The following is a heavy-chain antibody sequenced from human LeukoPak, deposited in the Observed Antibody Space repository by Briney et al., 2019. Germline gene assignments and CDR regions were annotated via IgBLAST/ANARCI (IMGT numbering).Heavy chain of an antibody. D-gene: IGHD2-2*01. Sequence: ASVKVSCKASGGTFSSYAISWVRQAPGQGLEWMGWINTNTGNPTYAQGFTGRFVFSLDTSVSTAYLQISSLKAEDTAVYYCARDRKGRIVVVPAAQPSYNWFDPWGQGTLVTVSS. J-gene: IGHJ5*02. CDR1: GGTFSSYA. CDR2: INTNTGNP. V-gene: IGHV7-4-1*02. CDR3: ARDRKGRIVVVPAAQPSYNWFDP.